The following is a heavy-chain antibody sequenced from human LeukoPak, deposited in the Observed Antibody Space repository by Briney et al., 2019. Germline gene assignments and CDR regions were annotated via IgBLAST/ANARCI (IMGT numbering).Heavy chain of an antibody. V-gene: IGHV4-34*01. J-gene: IGHJ5*02. CDR1: GGSFGGYY. CDR2: INDSGSS. CDR3: ARGGYYGSGNDFRFDP. Sequence: SETLSLTCAVYGGSFGGYYWSWIRQPPGKGLEWIGEINDSGSSNYIPSLESRVTISVDTSKNQFSLKLSSVTAADTAVYYCARGGYYGSGNDFRFDPWGQGTLVTVSS. D-gene: IGHD3-10*01.